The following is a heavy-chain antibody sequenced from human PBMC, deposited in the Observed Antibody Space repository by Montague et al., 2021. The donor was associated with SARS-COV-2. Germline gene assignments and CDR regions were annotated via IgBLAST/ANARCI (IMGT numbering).Heavy chain of an antibody. CDR3: ATAAIGALLWFGKLPYGMDV. CDR2: ICVSGGST. CDR1: GFTFNSSA. V-gene: IGHV3-23*01. D-gene: IGHD3-10*01. Sequence: SLRLSCAASGFTFNSSAMSWVRQAPGQGLEWVSAICVSGGSTYYXDSVKGRFTISRDNSKNTLYLQMNSLRAEDTAVYYCATAAIGALLWFGKLPYGMDVWGQGTTVTVSS. J-gene: IGHJ6*02.